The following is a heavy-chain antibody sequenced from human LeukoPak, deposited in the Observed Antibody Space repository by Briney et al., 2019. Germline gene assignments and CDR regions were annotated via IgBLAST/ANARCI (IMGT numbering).Heavy chain of an antibody. D-gene: IGHD3-22*01. J-gene: IGHJ3*02. Sequence: SETLSLTCAVYGGSFSGYYWNWIRQPPGKGLEWIGEINHSGSTNYNPSLKSRVTISVDTSKNQFSLKLSSVTAADTAVYYCARIPPTMIAAFDIWGQGTMVTVSS. V-gene: IGHV4-34*01. CDR3: ARIPPTMIAAFDI. CDR1: GGSFSGYY. CDR2: INHSGST.